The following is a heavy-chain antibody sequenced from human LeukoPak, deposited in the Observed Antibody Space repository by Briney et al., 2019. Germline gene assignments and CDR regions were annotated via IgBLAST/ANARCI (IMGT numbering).Heavy chain of an antibody. D-gene: IGHD3-10*01. CDR3: ARGDRISLVRGVIPFFDY. V-gene: IGHV3-21*01. CDR2: ISSSSSYI. CDR1: GFTFSSYS. J-gene: IGHJ4*02. Sequence: GGSLRLSCAASGFTFSSYSMNWVRQAPGKGREWVSSISSSSSYIYYADSVRGRLTISRDTAKNSLYLQMNSLRAEDTAVYYCARGDRISLVRGVIPFFDYWGQGTLVTVSS.